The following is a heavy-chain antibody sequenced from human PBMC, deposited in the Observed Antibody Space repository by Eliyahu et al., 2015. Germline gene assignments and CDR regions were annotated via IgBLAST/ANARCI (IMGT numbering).Heavy chain of an antibody. CDR3: AKDGSGGYCGGDCHSSFDP. Sequence: EVQLVESGGGVVQPGGSLRLSCAASGFTFXXYAXXWVRQAPGKGLEWVSLISGDGGSTYYADSVKGRFTISRDNSKNSLYLQMNSLRTEDTALYYCAKDGSGGYCGGDCHSSFDPWGQGTLVTVSS. J-gene: IGHJ5*02. CDR1: GFTFXXYA. CDR2: ISGDGGST. V-gene: IGHV3-43*02. D-gene: IGHD2-21*02.